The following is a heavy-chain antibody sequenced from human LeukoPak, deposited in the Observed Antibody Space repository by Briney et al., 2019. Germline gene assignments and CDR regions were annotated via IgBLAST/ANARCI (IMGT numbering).Heavy chain of an antibody. CDR1: GFTFSSYS. CDR3: ARDYFGSGWPYYYYYMDV. CDR2: ISSSSSTI. V-gene: IGHV3-48*02. J-gene: IGHJ6*03. Sequence: GGSLRLSCAASGFTFSSYSMNWVRQAPGKGLEWVSYISSSSSTIYYADSVKGRFTISRDNAKHSLYLQMNSLRDEDTAGYYCARDYFGSGWPYYYYYMDVWGKGTTVTVSS. D-gene: IGHD6-19*01.